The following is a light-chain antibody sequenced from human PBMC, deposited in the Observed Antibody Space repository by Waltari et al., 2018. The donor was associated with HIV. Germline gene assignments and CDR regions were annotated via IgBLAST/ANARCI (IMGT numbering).Light chain of an antibody. CDR1: QSVRSAS. CDR3: QQYAASPLT. V-gene: IGKV3-20*01. CDR2: GAS. J-gene: IGKJ4*01. Sequence: EIVLTHSPGTLSLSPGERATLSCRPSQSVRSASLAWYQQKPGQAPRLLIFGASSRAPGIPDRFSGSGAVTDFILTISRLEPEDCAVYYCQQYAASPLTFGGGTRVEIK.